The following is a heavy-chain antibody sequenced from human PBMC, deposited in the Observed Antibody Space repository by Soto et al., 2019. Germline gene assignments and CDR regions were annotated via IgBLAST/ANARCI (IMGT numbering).Heavy chain of an antibody. CDR2: IDPSDSYT. J-gene: IGHJ4*02. V-gene: IGHV5-10-1*01. Sequence: GESLKISCKGSGYSFTSYWISWVRQMPGKGLEWMWKIDPSDSYTNYSPSFQGHVTISADKSTSTAYLQWSSLKASDTAMYYCAKSHEIAAAGTREDYWGQGTLVTVSS. CDR3: AKSHEIAAAGTREDY. CDR1: GYSFTSYW. D-gene: IGHD6-13*01.